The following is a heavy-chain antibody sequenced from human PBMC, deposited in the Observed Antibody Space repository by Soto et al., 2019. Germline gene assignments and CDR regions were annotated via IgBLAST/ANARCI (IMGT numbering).Heavy chain of an antibody. CDR2: INPNSGGA. Sequence: ASGKLCCKTSGYTFSDYYIYWVRQAPGQGLEWMGWINPNSGGANYAQNFQGRVTMTRDTSISTAYMQLSRLRSEHTAVYYCARVRSSRSDGVNWGDPWGQGNGGTV. V-gene: IGHV1-2*02. J-gene: IGHJ5*02. CDR3: ARVRSSRSDGVNWGDP. D-gene: IGHD6-13*01. CDR1: GYTFSDYY.